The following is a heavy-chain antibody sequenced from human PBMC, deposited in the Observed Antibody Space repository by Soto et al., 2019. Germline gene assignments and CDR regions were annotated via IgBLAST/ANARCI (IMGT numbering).Heavy chain of an antibody. Sequence: QVQLVQSGAEVKKPGASVKVSCKASGYTFTSYDINWVRQATGQGLEWLGWMNPNSGNTGYAQKFQGSVTMTRNTSISTDYMDLSSLRSDDTAVYYCARPHYYYDSSGYANAAFDIWGQGTMVTVSS. CDR2: MNPNSGNT. V-gene: IGHV1-8*01. CDR3: ARPHYYYDSSGYANAAFDI. CDR1: GYTFTSYD. D-gene: IGHD3-22*01. J-gene: IGHJ3*02.